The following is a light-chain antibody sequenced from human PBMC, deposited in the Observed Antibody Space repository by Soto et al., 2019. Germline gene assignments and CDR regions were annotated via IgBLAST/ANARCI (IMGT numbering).Light chain of an antibody. V-gene: IGKV3-20*01. CDR3: QHYVTSLTK. J-gene: IGKJ1*01. Sequence: EIVLTQSPGTLSLSPGERATLSCGASQSVTSNYLAWYQQKPGQAPRLLIFGASIRVKGIPDRFIGSGSGTDFNLTISRLEPEDCAVYYCQHYVTSLTKFGKGTKVEVK. CDR2: GAS. CDR1: QSVTSNY.